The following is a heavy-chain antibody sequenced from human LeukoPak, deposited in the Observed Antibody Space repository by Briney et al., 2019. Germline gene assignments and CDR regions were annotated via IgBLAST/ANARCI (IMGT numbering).Heavy chain of an antibody. V-gene: IGHV3-43*02. CDR2: ISGDGSVT. J-gene: IGHJ4*02. D-gene: IGHD2/OR15-2a*01. CDR3: AKGNNSMSYNFDY. Sequence: GGSLRLSCAASGFTFLDFSMHWVRQAPGKGPGWVSFISGDGSVTHYADSVRGRFTISRDNSKNSLYLQMNSLRGEDTAFYYCAKGNNSMSYNFDYCGQGTLVTVSS. CDR1: GFTFLDFS.